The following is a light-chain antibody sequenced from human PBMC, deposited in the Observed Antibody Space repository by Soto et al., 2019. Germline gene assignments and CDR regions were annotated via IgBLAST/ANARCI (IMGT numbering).Light chain of an antibody. CDR1: QSISNY. V-gene: IGKV3-11*01. J-gene: IGKJ5*01. Sequence: IVLTQSPATLSLSPGERATLSFRASQSISNYVAWYQQKPGQAPRLLIYDASDRATGIPGRFSGSGSGTDFTLTISSLEPEDFAVYYCQQHSNWPPITFGQGTRLEIK. CDR2: DAS. CDR3: QQHSNWPPIT.